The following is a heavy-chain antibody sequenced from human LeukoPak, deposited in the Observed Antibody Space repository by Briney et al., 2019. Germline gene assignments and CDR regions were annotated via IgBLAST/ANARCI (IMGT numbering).Heavy chain of an antibody. CDR3: AKDPGRYSGSYYSHYFDY. D-gene: IGHD1-26*01. V-gene: IGHV3-23*01. CDR1: GFTFSSYA. Sequence: GGSLRLACAASGFTFSSYAMSWVRQAPGKGLEWVSAISGSGGSTYYADSVKGRFTISRDNSKNTLYLQMNSLRAEDTAVYYCAKDPGRYSGSYYSHYFDYWAREPWSPSPQ. J-gene: IGHJ4*02. CDR2: ISGSGGST.